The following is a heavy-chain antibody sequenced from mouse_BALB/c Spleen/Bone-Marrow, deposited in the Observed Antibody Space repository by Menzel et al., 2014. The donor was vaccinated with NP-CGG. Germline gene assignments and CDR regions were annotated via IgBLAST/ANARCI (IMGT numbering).Heavy chain of an antibody. CDR2: ISYSGST. J-gene: IGHJ1*01. Sequence: ESGPGLVKPSQSLSLTCTVTGYSITSDYAWNWIRQFPGNTLEWMGYISYSGSTSYNPSLKSRISITRDTSKTQFFLQLNSVTTEDTATYYCARSADWYFDVWGAGTTVTVSS. CDR1: GYSITSDYA. V-gene: IGHV3-2*02. CDR3: ARSADWYFDV.